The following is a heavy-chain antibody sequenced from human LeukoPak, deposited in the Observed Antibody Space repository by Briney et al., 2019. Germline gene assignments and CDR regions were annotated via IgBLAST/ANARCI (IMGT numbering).Heavy chain of an antibody. D-gene: IGHD4-17*01. V-gene: IGHV3-23*01. CDR2: SSGSGGST. CDR3: AKEGHGDYIKINWFDP. J-gene: IGHJ5*02. Sequence: GGSLRLSCAASEFTFSSYAMSLVRQAPGKGLEWVSASSGSGGSTYYADSVKGRLTISRDNSKNTLYLQMNSLRAEDTAVYYCAKEGHGDYIKINWFDPWGQGTLVTVSS. CDR1: EFTFSSYA.